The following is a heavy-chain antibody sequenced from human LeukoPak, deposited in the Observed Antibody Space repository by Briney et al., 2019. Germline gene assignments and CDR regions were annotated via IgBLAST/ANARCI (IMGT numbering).Heavy chain of an antibody. V-gene: IGHV3-23*01. D-gene: IGHD5-12*01. Sequence: GGSLRLSCAASGFTFSSYAMSWVRQAPGKGLEWVSAISGSGGSTYYADSVKGRFTISRDNTKNTLCLQMNSLRAEDTAVYYCAKVPEYGGYFYWGQGTLVTVSS. CDR1: GFTFSSYA. CDR3: AKVPEYGGYFY. CDR2: ISGSGGST. J-gene: IGHJ4*02.